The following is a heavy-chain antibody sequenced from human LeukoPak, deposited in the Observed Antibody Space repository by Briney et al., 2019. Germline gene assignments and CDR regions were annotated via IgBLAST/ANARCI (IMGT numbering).Heavy chain of an antibody. CDR3: AKDPVQLWSPLFDY. J-gene: IGHJ4*02. CDR1: GLTFSCYA. CDR2: ISGSGGST. V-gene: IGHV3-23*01. D-gene: IGHD5-18*01. Sequence: GGSLTLSCAASGLTFSCYAMSWVRQAPGKGLEWVSDISGSGGSTYYADSVKGRFTISRDNSKNTLYLQMNSLRAEDTAVYYCAKDPVQLWSPLFDYWGQGTLVTVSS.